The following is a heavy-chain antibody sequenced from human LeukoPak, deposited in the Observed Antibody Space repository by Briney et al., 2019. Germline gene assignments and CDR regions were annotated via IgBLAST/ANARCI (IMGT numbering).Heavy chain of an antibody. CDR1: GGSISSYY. Sequence: SETLSLTCTVSGGSISSYYWSWIRQPPGKGLEWIGYIYYSGSTNYNPSLKSRVTISVDTSKNQFSLKLSSVTAADTAVYYCARHGGPPYCSSTSCYIEVFDYWGQGTLVTVSS. J-gene: IGHJ4*02. V-gene: IGHV4-59*08. D-gene: IGHD2-2*02. CDR2: IYYSGST. CDR3: ARHGGPPYCSSTSCYIEVFDY.